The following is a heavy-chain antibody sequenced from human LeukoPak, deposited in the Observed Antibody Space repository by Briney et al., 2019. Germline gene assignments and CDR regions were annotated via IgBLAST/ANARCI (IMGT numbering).Heavy chain of an antibody. D-gene: IGHD3-3*01. Sequence: SEPLSLTCAVYGGSFSGYYWSWIRQPPGKGLEWSGEINHSGSTNYNPSLKSRVTISGDTSKNQFSLKLSSVTAADTAVYYCARTYYDFWSGYFWFDPWGQGTLVTVSS. V-gene: IGHV4-34*01. CDR3: ARTYYDFWSGYFWFDP. J-gene: IGHJ5*02. CDR2: INHSGST. CDR1: GGSFSGYY.